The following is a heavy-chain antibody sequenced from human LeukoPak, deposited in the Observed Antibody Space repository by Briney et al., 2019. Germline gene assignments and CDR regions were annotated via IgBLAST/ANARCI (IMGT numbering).Heavy chain of an antibody. CDR2: IKQDGSEK. V-gene: IGHV3-7*01. CDR3: ARDRHDFWGEGFDY. CDR1: GFTFSSYW. Sequence: GGSLRLSCAASGFTFSSYWMSWVRQAPGKGLEWVANIKQDGSEKYYVDPVKGRFTISRDNAKNSLYLQMNSLRAEDTAVYYCARDRHDFWGEGFDYWGQGTLVTVSS. J-gene: IGHJ4*02. D-gene: IGHD3-3*01.